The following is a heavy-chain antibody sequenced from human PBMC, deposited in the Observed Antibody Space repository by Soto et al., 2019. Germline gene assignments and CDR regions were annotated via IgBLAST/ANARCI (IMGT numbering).Heavy chain of an antibody. CDR2: INPNGGST. Sequence: QVHLVQSGAEVKKPGASVKVSCKASGYIFISYYIHWVRQAPGQGLEWNGIINPNGGSTNYALKFRGRVTMARDSSTSTVYMDLSSLRSDDTAVYYCARDLSAADYWGQGTLVTVSS. CDR1: GYIFISYY. D-gene: IGHD6-13*01. CDR3: ARDLSAADY. J-gene: IGHJ4*02. V-gene: IGHV1-46*01.